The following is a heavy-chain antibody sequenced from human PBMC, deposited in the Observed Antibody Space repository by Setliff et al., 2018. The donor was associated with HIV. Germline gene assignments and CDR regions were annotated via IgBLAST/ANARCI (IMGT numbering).Heavy chain of an antibody. D-gene: IGHD5-18*01. CDR3: ARRQQLWLLYAFDI. CDR1: GGSISSSSYY. J-gene: IGHJ3*02. V-gene: IGHV4-39*01. CDR2: IYYSGST. Sequence: SETLSLTCTVSGGSISSSSYYWGWIRQPPGKGLEWIGSIYYSGSTYYNPSLKSRVTISVDTSKNQFSLKLSSVTAADTAVYYCARRQQLWLLYAFDIWGQGTMVTVS.